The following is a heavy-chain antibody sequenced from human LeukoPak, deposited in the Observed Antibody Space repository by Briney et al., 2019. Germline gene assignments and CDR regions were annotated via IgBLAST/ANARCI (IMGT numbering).Heavy chain of an antibody. Sequence: ASVKVSCKASGGTFSSYVISWVRQAPGQGLEGMGGISPIFGTANYAQKFQRRVTITTDQSTIPAHMELSSLRSEGTGECCFSKASEMATIPYYLDSWGQGTLVTVSS. CDR3: SKASEMATIPYYLDS. CDR2: ISPIFGTA. V-gene: IGHV1-69*05. J-gene: IGHJ4*02. CDR1: GGTFSSYV. D-gene: IGHD5-24*01.